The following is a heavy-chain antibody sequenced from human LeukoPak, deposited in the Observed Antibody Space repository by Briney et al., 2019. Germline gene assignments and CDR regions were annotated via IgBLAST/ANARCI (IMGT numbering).Heavy chain of an antibody. CDR3: ARNMMWNIVATPFDY. CDR1: GGSFSGYY. V-gene: IGHV4-34*01. Sequence: SETLSLTCAVYGGSFSGYYWSWIRQPPGKGREWIGEINYSGSTNYNPSLKSRVTISVDTSKNQFSLKLSSVTAADTAVYYCARNMMWNIVATPFDYWGQGTLVTVSS. J-gene: IGHJ4*02. CDR2: INYSGST. D-gene: IGHD5-12*01.